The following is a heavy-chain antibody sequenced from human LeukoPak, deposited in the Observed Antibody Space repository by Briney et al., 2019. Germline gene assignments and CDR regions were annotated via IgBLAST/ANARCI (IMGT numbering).Heavy chain of an antibody. Sequence: ASVKVSCKVSGYTLTELSMHWVRQAPGKGLEWMGGFDPEDGETIYAQKFQGRVTMTEDTSTDTAYMELSGLRSEDTAVYYCATDLSGYYDSSGSSWGQGPLVTVSS. J-gene: IGHJ5*02. CDR2: FDPEDGET. V-gene: IGHV1-24*01. CDR1: GYTLTELS. CDR3: ATDLSGYYDSSGSS. D-gene: IGHD3-22*01.